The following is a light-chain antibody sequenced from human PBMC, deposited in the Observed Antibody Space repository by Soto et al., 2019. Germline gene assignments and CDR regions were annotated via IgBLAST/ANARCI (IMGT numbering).Light chain of an antibody. Sequence: EIVLTQSPGSLSLSLGERATLSCSASQSFDSAFFAWYQQKPGQPPRLLMYGASRRATGIPVRFSGSGSGTDFTLTISRLEPEDFAVYYCQQYASSLTFGQGTKVEI. CDR2: GAS. V-gene: IGKV3-20*01. CDR1: QSFDSAF. CDR3: QQYASSLT. J-gene: IGKJ1*01.